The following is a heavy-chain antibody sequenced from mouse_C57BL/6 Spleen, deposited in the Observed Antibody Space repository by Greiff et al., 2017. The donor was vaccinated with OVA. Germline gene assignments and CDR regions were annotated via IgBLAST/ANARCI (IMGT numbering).Heavy chain of an antibody. Sequence: VQLQQPGAELVRPGTSVKLSCKASGYTFTSYWMHWVKQRPGQGLEWIGVIDPSDSYTNYNQKFKGKATLTVDTSSSPAYMQLSSLTSEDSAVYYCAREDGNYDWFAYWGQGTLVTVSA. CDR3: AREDGNYDWFAY. D-gene: IGHD2-1*01. CDR1: GYTFTSYW. CDR2: IDPSDSYT. J-gene: IGHJ3*01. V-gene: IGHV1-59*01.